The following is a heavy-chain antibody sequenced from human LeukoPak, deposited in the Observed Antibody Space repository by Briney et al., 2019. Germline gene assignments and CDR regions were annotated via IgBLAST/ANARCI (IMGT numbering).Heavy chain of an antibody. D-gene: IGHD2-2*02. J-gene: IGHJ4*02. Sequence: SETLSLTCTVSGGSISSSSYYWGWIRQPPGKGLEWIGSIYYSGSTYYNPSLKSRVTISVDTSKNQFSLKLSSVTAADTAVYYCARDYTVGTCDYWGQGTLVTVSS. CDR3: ARDYTVGTCDY. V-gene: IGHV4-39*02. CDR1: GGSISSSSYY. CDR2: IYYSGST.